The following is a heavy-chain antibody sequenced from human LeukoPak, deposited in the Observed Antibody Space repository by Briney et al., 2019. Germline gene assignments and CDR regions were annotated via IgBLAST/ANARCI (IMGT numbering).Heavy chain of an antibody. CDR2: INSDGSST. V-gene: IGHV3-74*01. Sequence: GGSLRLSCAASGFTSSSYWMHWVRQAPGKGLVWVSRINSDGSSTSYADSVKGRFTISRDNAKNSLYLQMNSLRAEDTALYYCAKDIIAVAAGGGDYYGMDVWGQGTTVTVSS. CDR3: AKDIIAVAAGGGDYYGMDV. CDR1: GFTSSSYW. J-gene: IGHJ6*02. D-gene: IGHD6-19*01.